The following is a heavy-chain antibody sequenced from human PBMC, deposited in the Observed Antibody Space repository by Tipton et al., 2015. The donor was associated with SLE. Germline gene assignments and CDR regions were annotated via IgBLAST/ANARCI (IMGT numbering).Heavy chain of an antibody. CDR1: GGSISSNY. CDR3: ARDEYRYDGTGYHLLGHFDY. D-gene: IGHD3-22*01. J-gene: IGHJ4*02. V-gene: IGHV4-59*12. CDR2: VHYSGGP. Sequence: LRLSCTVSGGSISSNYWSWIRQPPGKGLEWLGYVHYSGGPNYNPSLKSRVTISLDTSKNQFSLKLSSVTAADTAVYYCARDEYRYDGTGYHLLGHFDYWGQGTLVTVSS.